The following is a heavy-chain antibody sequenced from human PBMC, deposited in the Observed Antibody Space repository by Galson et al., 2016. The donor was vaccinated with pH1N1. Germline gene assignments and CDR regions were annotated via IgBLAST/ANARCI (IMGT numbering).Heavy chain of an antibody. CDR1: GYTFTKYY. D-gene: IGHD1-26*01. CDR2: IDPSGGGI. J-gene: IGHJ4*02. V-gene: IGHV1-46*03. Sequence: SVKVSCKESGYTFTKYYFHWVRQAPGQGLEWMGVIDPSGGGITYAQKFQGRGTMTRDTSTSTVYMELSSLKSEDTAVYYCTRALGRLRDYWGQGTLVTVSS. CDR3: TRALGRLRDY.